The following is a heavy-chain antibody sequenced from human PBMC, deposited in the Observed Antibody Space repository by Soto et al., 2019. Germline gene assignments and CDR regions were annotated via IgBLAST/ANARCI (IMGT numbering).Heavy chain of an antibody. CDR3: AKDPPIDT. Sequence: QVQLQESGPGLVKPSGTLSLPCTVSGDSISSSHWWCWVRRPPGKGLEWIGEIFHSGSTNYNPSLKSRITISVDKSKKQFSLSLTSVTAADTAVYYCAKDPPIDTWGQGTLVTVSS. CDR2: IFHSGST. CDR1: GDSISSSHW. V-gene: IGHV4-4*02. J-gene: IGHJ5*02.